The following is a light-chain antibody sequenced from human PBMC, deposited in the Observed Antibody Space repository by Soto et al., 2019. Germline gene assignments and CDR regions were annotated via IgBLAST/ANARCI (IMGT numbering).Light chain of an antibody. CDR1: SSDVGTYNS. CDR2: DVS. J-gene: IGLJ1*01. Sequence: QSVLTQPASVSGSPGQSITISCTGTSSDVGTYNSVSWYQQYPGKAPKLMIHDVSNRPSGVSNRFPGSKSGNTASLTISGLQAEDEADYYCSSYTSSSSYVSGSGTKVTVL. CDR3: SSYTSSSSYV. V-gene: IGLV2-14*01.